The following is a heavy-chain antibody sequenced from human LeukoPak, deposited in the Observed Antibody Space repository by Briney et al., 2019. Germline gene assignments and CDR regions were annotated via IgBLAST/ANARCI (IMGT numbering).Heavy chain of an antibody. J-gene: IGHJ4*02. CDR2: ISYDGSNK. D-gene: IGHD3-10*01. V-gene: IGHV3-30*18. CDR3: AKFRFAAYYFDY. CDR1: GFTFSSYG. Sequence: PGGSLRLSCAASGFTFSSYGMHWVRQAPGKGLEWVAVISYDGSNKYYADSVKGRFTISRDNSKNTLYLQMNSLRAEDTAVYYCAKFRFAAYYFDYWGQGTLVTVSS.